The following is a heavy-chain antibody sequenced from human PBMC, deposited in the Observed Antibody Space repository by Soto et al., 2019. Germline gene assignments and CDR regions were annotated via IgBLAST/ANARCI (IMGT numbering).Heavy chain of an antibody. D-gene: IGHD6-13*01. J-gene: IGHJ6*02. CDR2: IGTAGDT. CDR1: GFTFSSYD. CDR3: ARGGPPSYSSSWYYYYGMDV. V-gene: IGHV3-13*01. Sequence: GGSLRLSCAASGFTFSSYDMHWVRQATGKGLEWVSAIGTAGDTYYPGSVKGRFTISRENAKNSLYLQMNSLRAGDTAVYYCARGGPPSYSSSWYYYYGMDVWGQGTTVTVSS.